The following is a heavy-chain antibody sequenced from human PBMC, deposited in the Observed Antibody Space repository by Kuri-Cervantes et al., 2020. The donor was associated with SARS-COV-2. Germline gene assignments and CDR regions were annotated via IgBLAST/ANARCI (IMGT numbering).Heavy chain of an antibody. Sequence: SETLSLTCAVYGGSFSGYYWSWIRQPPGKGLEWIGEINHSGSTYYNPSLKSRVTISVDTSKNQFSLKLSSVTAADTAVYYCARRSRVSSSAVVHYYFDYWGQGTLVTDSS. CDR2: INHSGST. V-gene: IGHV4-34*01. J-gene: IGHJ4*02. D-gene: IGHD6-6*01. CDR1: GGSFSGYY. CDR3: ARRSRVSSSAVVHYYFDY.